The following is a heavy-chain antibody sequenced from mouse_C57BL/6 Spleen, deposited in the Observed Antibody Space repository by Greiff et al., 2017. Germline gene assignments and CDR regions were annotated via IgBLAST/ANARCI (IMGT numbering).Heavy chain of an antibody. D-gene: IGHD1-1*01. J-gene: IGHJ4*01. CDR2: INPSSGYT. CDR1: GYTFTSYW. V-gene: IGHV1-7*01. Sequence: QVQLQQSGAELAKPGASVKLSCKASGYTFTSYWMHWVKQRPGQGLEWIGYINPSSGYTKYNQKFKDKATLTADKTSSTAYIQLSSLTYEDSAVYYCARSLLQGGYAMDYWGQGTSVTVSS. CDR3: ARSLLQGGYAMDY.